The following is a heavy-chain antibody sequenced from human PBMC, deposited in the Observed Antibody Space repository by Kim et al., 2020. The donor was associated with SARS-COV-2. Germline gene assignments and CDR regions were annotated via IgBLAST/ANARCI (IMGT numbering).Heavy chain of an antibody. V-gene: IGHV4-34*01. CDR1: GGSFSGYY. CDR3: AGHLRYFDY. CDR2: INHSGNT. J-gene: IGHJ4*02. Sequence: SETLSLTCAVYGGSFSGYYWSWTRQPPGKGLEWIGEINHSGNTNYNPSLKSRVTISVDTSKNQFSLKLSSVTAADTAVYYCAGHLRYFDYWGQGTLVTVSS.